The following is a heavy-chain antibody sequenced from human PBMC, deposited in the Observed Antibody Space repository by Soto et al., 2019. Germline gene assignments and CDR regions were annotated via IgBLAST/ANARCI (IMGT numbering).Heavy chain of an antibody. CDR3: AREGIAVADNAFDI. V-gene: IGHV1-3*01. CDR1: GYAFTSYA. J-gene: IGHJ3*02. Sequence: ASVKVSCKASGYAFTSYAMHWVRQAPGQRLEWMGWINAGNGNTKYSQKFQGRVTITRDTSASTAYMELSSLRSEDTAVYYCAREGIAVADNAFDIWGQGTMVTVSS. CDR2: INAGNGNT. D-gene: IGHD6-19*01.